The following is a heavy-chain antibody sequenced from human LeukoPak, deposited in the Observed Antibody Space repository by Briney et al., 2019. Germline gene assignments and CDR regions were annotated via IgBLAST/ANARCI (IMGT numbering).Heavy chain of an antibody. CDR2: IGNNGGYT. V-gene: IGHV3-23*01. CDR1: GFTFSSSA. Sequence: GGSLRLSCAASGFTFSSSAMSWVRQAPGKGLEWVSAIGNNGGYTYYADSVQGRFTISRDNSKSTLCLQMNSLRAEDTAVYYCAKQLGYCSDGSCYFPYWGQGTLVTVSS. D-gene: IGHD2-15*01. CDR3: AKQLGYCSDGSCYFPY. J-gene: IGHJ4*02.